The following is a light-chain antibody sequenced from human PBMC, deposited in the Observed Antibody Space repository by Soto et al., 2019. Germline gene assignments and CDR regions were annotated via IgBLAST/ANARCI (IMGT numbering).Light chain of an antibody. CDR1: SDINVTTYR. CDR2: YRSDSDN. CDR3: LIWHSSAWV. Sequence: QPVLTQPSSLSASPGASASLTCTLRSDINVTTYRIYWYRQKPGSPPQYLLRYRSDSDNQRGSGVPSRFSGSKDASANAVILVISGLQSEDEADYYCLIWHSSAWVFGGGTQLTVL. J-gene: IGLJ3*02. V-gene: IGLV5-45*03.